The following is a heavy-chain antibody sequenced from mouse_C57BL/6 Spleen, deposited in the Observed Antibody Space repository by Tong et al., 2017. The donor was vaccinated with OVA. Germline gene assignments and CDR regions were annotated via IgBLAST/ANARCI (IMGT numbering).Heavy chain of an antibody. Sequence: EVQLQESGPELVKPGASVKISCKASGYSFTGYFMNWVMQSHGKSLEWIGRINPYNGDTFYNQKFKGKATLTVDKSSSTAHMELRSLASEDSAVYYCAREKSMVTTLDYWGQGTTLTVSS. J-gene: IGHJ2*01. V-gene: IGHV1-20*02. D-gene: IGHD2-10*02. CDR2: INPYNGDT. CDR3: AREKSMVTTLDY. CDR1: GYSFTGYF.